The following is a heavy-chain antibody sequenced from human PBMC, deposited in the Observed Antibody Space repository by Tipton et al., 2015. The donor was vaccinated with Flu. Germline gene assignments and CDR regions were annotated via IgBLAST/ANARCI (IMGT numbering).Heavy chain of an antibody. D-gene: IGHD2-15*01. J-gene: IGHJ4*02. CDR3: ASGGGNALTHNYFDF. Sequence: TLSLTCNVSGGSISSPYYWAWIRQSPGKGLEWIGYVFYSGSSNYNPSLKSRVTMSVDTSRNQFSLKLNSLTAADTAVYFCASGGGNALTHNYFDFWGQGALVTVSS. CDR2: VFYSGSS. CDR1: GGSISSPYY. V-gene: IGHV4-59*01.